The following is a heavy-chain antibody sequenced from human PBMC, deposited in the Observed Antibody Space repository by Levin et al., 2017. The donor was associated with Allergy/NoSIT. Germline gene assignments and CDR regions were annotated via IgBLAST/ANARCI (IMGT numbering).Heavy chain of an antibody. D-gene: IGHD2-21*02. CDR3: AKDLGHMVTPSLFDY. V-gene: IGHV3-23*01. J-gene: IGHJ4*02. CDR1: GFTFTTYA. Sequence: GGSLRLSCAASGFTFTTYAMSWVRQAPGKGLEWVSAISGSDGSTYYADSVKGRFTISRDNSKNTLYLQMNSLRAEDTAVYYCAKDLGHMVTPSLFDYWGQGILVTVSS. CDR2: ISGSDGST.